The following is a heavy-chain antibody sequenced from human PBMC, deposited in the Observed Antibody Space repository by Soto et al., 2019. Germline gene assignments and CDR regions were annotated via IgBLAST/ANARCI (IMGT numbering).Heavy chain of an antibody. D-gene: IGHD6-6*01. J-gene: IGHJ6*02. CDR1: GGSISSGDYY. V-gene: IGHV4-30-4*01. CDR3: ARVGGGYSSSLHYYYYGMDV. Sequence: PSETLSLTFTVSGGSISSGDYYWIWIRQPPGKGLEWIGYIYYSGSTYYNPSLKSRVTISVDTSKNQFSLKLSSVTAADTAVYYCARVGGGYSSSLHYYYYGMDVWGQGTTVTVS. CDR2: IYYSGST.